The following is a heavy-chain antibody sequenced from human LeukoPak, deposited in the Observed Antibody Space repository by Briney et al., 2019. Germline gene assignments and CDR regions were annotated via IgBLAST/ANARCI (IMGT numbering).Heavy chain of an antibody. V-gene: IGHV3-38-3*01. CDR2: ISGGST. CDR1: GFTVSSNE. Sequence: GGSLRLSCAASGFTVSSNEMSWVRQAPGKGLEWVSSISGGSTYYADSRKGRFTISRDNSKNTLHLQMNSLRAEDTAVYYCASRSYYYYYMDVWGKGTTVTVSS. CDR3: ASRSYYYYYMDV. J-gene: IGHJ6*03.